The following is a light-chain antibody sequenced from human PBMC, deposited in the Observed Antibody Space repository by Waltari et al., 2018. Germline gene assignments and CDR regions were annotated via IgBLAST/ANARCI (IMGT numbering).Light chain of an antibody. CDR1: SRDVGAYNY. Sequence: QSALTQPASVSGSPGQSITISCTGTSRDVGAYNYLSWYQQHPGKAPKVVIFDVSYRPSGVSNRFSGSKSVNTASLTISGLQAEDEADYYCTSYTSSHSLVFGTGTRVTV. J-gene: IGLJ1*01. CDR3: TSYTSSHSLV. CDR2: DVS. V-gene: IGLV2-14*03.